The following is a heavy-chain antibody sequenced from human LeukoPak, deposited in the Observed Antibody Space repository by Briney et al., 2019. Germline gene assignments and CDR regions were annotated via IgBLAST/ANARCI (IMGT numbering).Heavy chain of an antibody. CDR1: GFTFSSYE. CDR3: TRGPPDYGSGSYFDN. D-gene: IGHD3-10*01. CDR2: ISSDGRTV. J-gene: IGHJ4*02. V-gene: IGHV3-48*03. Sequence: GGSPRLSCAASGFTFSSYEMDWVRQAPGKGLEWVSYISSDGRTVHYPDSLRGRFTISRDNVKNTVYLQMDSLRVEDTALYYCTRGPPDYGSGSYFDNWGQGTLVTVSS.